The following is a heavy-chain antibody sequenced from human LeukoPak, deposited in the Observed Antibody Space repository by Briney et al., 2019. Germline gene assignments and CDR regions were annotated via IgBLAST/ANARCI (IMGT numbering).Heavy chain of an antibody. CDR2: INPNSGGT. D-gene: IGHD3-10*01. CDR3: ARDRKVRGFPWFDP. CDR1: GYTFTGYY. J-gene: IGHJ5*02. V-gene: IGHV1-2*02. Sequence: ASVKVSCKASGYTFTGYYMHWVRRAPGQGLEWMGWINPNSGGTNDAQKFQGRVTMTRDTSISTAYMELSRLRSDDTAVYYCARDRKVRGFPWFDPWGQGTLVTVSS.